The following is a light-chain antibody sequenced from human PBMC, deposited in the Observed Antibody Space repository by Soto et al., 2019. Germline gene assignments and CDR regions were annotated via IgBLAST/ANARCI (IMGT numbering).Light chain of an antibody. Sequence: DIQMTQSPSSLSASVGDRFTITCRASQRISSYLNWYQQKPGKAPKLLIYAASSLQSGVPSRFSGSGSGTDFTLTISSLQPEDFATYYCQQSYSTPRTFGQGTKVDNK. CDR2: AAS. V-gene: IGKV1-39*01. CDR3: QQSYSTPRT. CDR1: QRISSY. J-gene: IGKJ1*01.